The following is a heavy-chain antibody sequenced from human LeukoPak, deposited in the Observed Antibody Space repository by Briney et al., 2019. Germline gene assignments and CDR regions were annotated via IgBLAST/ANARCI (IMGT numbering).Heavy chain of an antibody. Sequence: GGSLRLSCAASGFTFSSYSMNWVRQAPEKGLEWVARLHADGNEKYFVHSVKGRFTVSRDNAKNSLYLQMNSLRVEDTAAYYCARGGYSFDYLGQGTLVTVSS. J-gene: IGHJ4*02. V-gene: IGHV3-7*01. CDR3: ARGGYSFDY. D-gene: IGHD5-12*01. CDR1: GFTFSSYS. CDR2: LHADGNEK.